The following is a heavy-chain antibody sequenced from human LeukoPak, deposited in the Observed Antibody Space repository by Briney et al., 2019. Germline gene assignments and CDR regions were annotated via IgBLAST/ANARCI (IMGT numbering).Heavy chain of an antibody. D-gene: IGHD3-22*01. CDR3: ARDYYYDSRGAFDI. CDR2: IYSGGST. Sequence: GGSLRLSCAASGFTFSSYAMSWVRQAPGEGLEWVSVIYSGGSTYYADSVKGRFTISRDNSKNTLYLQMNSLRAEDTAVYYCARDYYYDSRGAFDIWGQGTMVTVSS. CDR1: GFTFSSYA. V-gene: IGHV3-53*01. J-gene: IGHJ3*02.